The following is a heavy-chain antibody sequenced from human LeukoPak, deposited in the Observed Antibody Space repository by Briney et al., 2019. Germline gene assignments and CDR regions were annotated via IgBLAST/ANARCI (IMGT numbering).Heavy chain of an antibody. CDR3: AKERGSREPFDY. CDR1: GFTFTNYG. V-gene: IGHV3-23*01. CDR2: LSRNGGNT. J-gene: IGHJ4*02. Sequence: PGGSPRLSCAASGFTFTNYGTSWVPHAPGRGREFVSALSRNGGNTYYADSVKGRFTISRDNSKNTLYLQMNSLRAEDTALYYCAKERGSREPFDYGGQGTLVSVSS. D-gene: IGHD5-24*01.